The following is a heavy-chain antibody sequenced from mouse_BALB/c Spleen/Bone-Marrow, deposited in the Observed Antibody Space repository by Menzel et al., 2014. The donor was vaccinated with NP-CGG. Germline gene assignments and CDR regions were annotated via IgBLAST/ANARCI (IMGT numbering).Heavy chain of an antibody. J-gene: IGHJ2*01. Sequence: LQESGAELVKPGASMKMSCKASGYTFTSYNLHWIKQTPGQGLEWIGAIYPGNGDTSYNQRFKGKATLTTDKSSNTAYMQLSSLTSEDSVVYYCAREGRSHFDHWGQGSTLTVSS. CDR2: IYPGNGDT. CDR3: AREGRSHFDH. CDR1: GYTFTSYN. V-gene: IGHV1-12*01.